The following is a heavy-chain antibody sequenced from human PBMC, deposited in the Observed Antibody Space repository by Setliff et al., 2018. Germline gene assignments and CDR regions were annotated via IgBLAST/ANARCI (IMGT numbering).Heavy chain of an antibody. J-gene: IGHJ4*01. CDR3: AGSTVTQVDY. V-gene: IGHV4-61*02. D-gene: IGHD4-17*01. CDR2: IYTDGST. CDR1: GDSISRAKYY. Sequence: PSETLSLTCTVSGDSISRAKYYWSWIRQSAGKGLECLGRIYTDGSTKYNPSLNSRVTLLIDTAKNQISLRLSSVTAADTAVYYCAGSTVTQVDYWGPGVLVTVSS.